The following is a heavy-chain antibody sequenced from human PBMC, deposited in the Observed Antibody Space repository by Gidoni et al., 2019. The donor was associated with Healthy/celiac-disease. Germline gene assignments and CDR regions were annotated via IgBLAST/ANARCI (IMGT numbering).Heavy chain of an antibody. Sequence: EVQLVQSGAEVKKPGESMKISCKGSGYSFTRYWIGWVRQMPGKGLAWMGLIYPGDSDTRYSPSFQGQVTISADKSISTAYLQWSSLKASDTAMYYCARVYCSGGSCYSYYFDYWGQGTLVTVSS. D-gene: IGHD2-15*01. CDR3: ARVYCSGGSCYSYYFDY. CDR1: GYSFTRYW. J-gene: IGHJ4*02. CDR2: IYPGDSDT. V-gene: IGHV5-51*03.